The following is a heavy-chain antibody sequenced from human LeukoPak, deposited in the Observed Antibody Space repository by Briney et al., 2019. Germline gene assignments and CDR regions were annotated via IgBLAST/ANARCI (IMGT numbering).Heavy chain of an antibody. CDR2: IGVNT. CDR1: GFTFSNYA. Sequence: GGSLRLSCAASGFTFSNYAMSWVRQAPGKGLEWVSAIGVNTYYTDSVKGRFTISRDNAKNTLSLQMNSLKTEDTAVYYCVGGPARIRYWGQGTLVTVSS. V-gene: IGHV3-23*01. D-gene: IGHD3-16*01. J-gene: IGHJ4*02. CDR3: VGGPARIRY.